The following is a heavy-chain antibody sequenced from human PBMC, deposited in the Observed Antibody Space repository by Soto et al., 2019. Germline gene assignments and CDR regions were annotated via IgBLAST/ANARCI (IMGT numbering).Heavy chain of an antibody. CDR3: ARDSSGIAAADPYYYYGMDV. Sequence: PSETLSLTCAVFGASINNSNWWSWVRQSPGKGLEWIGEIYYSGSTNYNPSLKSRVTISVDTSKNQFSLKLSSVTAADTAVYYCARDSSGIAAADPYYYYGMDVWGQGTTVTVSS. CDR2: IYYSGST. CDR1: GASINNSNW. V-gene: IGHV4-4*02. D-gene: IGHD6-13*01. J-gene: IGHJ6*02.